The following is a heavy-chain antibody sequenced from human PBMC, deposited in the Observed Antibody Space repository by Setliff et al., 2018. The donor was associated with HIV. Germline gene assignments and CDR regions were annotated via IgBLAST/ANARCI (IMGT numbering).Heavy chain of an antibody. V-gene: IGHV1-69*06. D-gene: IGHD6-19*01. J-gene: IGHJ3*01. CDR2: IIPLLGTP. CDR1: GGSFRNYA. Sequence: SVKVSCKASGGSFRNYAINWVRQAPGQGLEWMGGIIPLLGTPNYAHKFQGRVIITADKYSSTVYMELSSLRSEDSAVFYCARDRSGIAVAAPDAFDVWGQGTMVTVSS. CDR3: ARDRSGIAVAAPDAFDV.